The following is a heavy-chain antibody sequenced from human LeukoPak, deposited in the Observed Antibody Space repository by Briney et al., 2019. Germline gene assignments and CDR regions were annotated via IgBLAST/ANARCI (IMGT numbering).Heavy chain of an antibody. V-gene: IGHV3-30-3*01. D-gene: IGHD3-16*02. CDR3: ARDSARYDYVWGSYRPPAFDI. Sequence: PGGSLRLSCAASGFTFSSYAMHWVRQAPGKGLEWVAVISYDGSNKYYADSVKGRFTTSRDNSKNTLYLQMNSLRAEDTAVYYCARDSARYDYVWGSYRPPAFDIWGQGTMVTVSS. CDR2: ISYDGSNK. CDR1: GFTFSSYA. J-gene: IGHJ3*02.